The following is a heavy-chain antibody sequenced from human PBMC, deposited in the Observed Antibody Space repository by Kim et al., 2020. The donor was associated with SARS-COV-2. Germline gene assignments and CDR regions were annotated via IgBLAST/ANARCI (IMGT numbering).Heavy chain of an antibody. CDR1: GGSISSYY. D-gene: IGHD4-17*01. J-gene: IGHJ4*02. V-gene: IGHV4-59*08. CDR3: ASLDYGDYMFDY. CDR2: IYYSGST. Sequence: SETLSLTCTVSGGSISSYYWSWIRQPPGKGLEWIGYIYYSGSTNYNPSLKSRVTISVDTSKNQFSLKLSSVTAADTAVYYCASLDYGDYMFDYWCQGTLVTVSS.